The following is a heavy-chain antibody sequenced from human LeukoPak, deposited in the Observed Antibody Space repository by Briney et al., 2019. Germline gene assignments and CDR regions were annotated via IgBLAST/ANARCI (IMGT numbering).Heavy chain of an antibody. V-gene: IGHV3-30*02. D-gene: IGHD5/OR15-5a*01. CDR3: ARDISVQRLRTSGGRQH. J-gene: IGHJ1*01. CDR1: GFTFSSYG. CDR2: IRYDGSNK. Sequence: GGSLRLSCAASGFTFSSYGMHWVRQAPGKGLEWVAFIRYDGSNKYYADSVKGRFTISRDNSKNTLYLQMNSLRAEDTAVYYCARDISVQRLRTSGGRQHWGQGTLVTVSS.